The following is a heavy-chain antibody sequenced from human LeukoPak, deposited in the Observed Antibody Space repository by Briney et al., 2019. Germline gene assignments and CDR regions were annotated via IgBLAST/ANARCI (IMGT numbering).Heavy chain of an antibody. CDR2: INHSGST. CDR3: ARGRVFSLGWSPRI. CDR1: GGSFSGYY. D-gene: IGHD3-3*01. V-gene: IGHV4-34*01. Sequence: PSETLSLTCAVYGGSFSGYYWSWIRQPPGKGLEWIGEINHSGSTNYNPSLKSRVTISVDTSKNQFSLKLSSVTAADTAVYYCARGRVFSLGWSPRIRGQGTMVTVSS. J-gene: IGHJ3*02.